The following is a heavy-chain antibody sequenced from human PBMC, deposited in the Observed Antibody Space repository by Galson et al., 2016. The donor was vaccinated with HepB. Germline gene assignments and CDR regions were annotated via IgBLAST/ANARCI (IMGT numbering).Heavy chain of an antibody. J-gene: IGHJ5*02. CDR2: IWSDGSNR. Sequence: SLRLSCAVSGFTFSRSGMHWVRQAPGKGLEGVAVIWSDGSNRYYADSVQGRFTISRDNSKNTLFLQMNSLRAEDTAVYFCARDPHASGWAAYYFDAWGQGTLVTVSS. CDR1: GFTFSRSG. CDR3: ARDPHASGWAAYYFDA. V-gene: IGHV3-33*01. D-gene: IGHD6-19*01.